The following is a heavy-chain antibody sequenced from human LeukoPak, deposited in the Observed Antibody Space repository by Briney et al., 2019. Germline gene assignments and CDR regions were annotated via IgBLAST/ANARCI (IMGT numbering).Heavy chain of an antibody. CDR3: ARDQGGVGY. CDR1: GFTFSSYA. D-gene: IGHD3-16*01. Sequence: PGGSLRLSCAASGFTFSSYAMSWVRQTPGKGLEWVSYISSFSGTINYADSVKGRFTIPRDNAKNSLYLQMNSLRAEDTAVYYCARDQGGVGYWGQGTLVTVSS. CDR2: ISSFSGTI. V-gene: IGHV3-48*01. J-gene: IGHJ4*02.